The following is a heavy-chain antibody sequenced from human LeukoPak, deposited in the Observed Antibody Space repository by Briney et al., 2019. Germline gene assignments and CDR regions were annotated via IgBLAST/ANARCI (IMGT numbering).Heavy chain of an antibody. V-gene: IGHV5-10-1*01. J-gene: IGHJ6*02. CDR1: GYSFTSYW. CDR2: IDPSDSYT. Sequence: GESLKISCKGSGYSFTSYWISWVRQMPGKGLEWMGRIDPSDSYTNYSPSFQGHVTISADKSISTAYLQWSSLKASDTAMYYCARFNVVVPAAIRYYGMDVWGQGTTVTVSS. D-gene: IGHD2-2*01. CDR3: ARFNVVVPAAIRYYGMDV.